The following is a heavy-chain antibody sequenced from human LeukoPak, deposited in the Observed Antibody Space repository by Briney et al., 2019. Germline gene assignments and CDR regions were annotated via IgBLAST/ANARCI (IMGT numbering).Heavy chain of an antibody. CDR2: ISASGTLT. CDR1: GFSFSSYE. CDR3: AKDPGDYEEGGY. J-gene: IGHJ4*02. V-gene: IGHV3-48*03. Sequence: GGSLRLSCAASGFSFSSYEMNWVRQAPGKGLEWISYISASGTLTHYADSVEGRFTISRDNAKNTLYLQMNSLRAEDTAVYYCAKDPGDYEEGGYWGQGTLVTVSS. D-gene: IGHD4-17*01.